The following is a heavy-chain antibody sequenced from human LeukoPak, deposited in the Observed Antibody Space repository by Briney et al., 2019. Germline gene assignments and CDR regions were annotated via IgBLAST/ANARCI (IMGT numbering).Heavy chain of an antibody. V-gene: IGHV3-33*01. CDR2: IWNDGSEI. Sequence: GGSLRLSRSTSGFTFSSHGMQWVRPAPGKGLEGVAVIWNDGSEIYYADSVKGRFTTSRENSKTTLYLQMNSLRAEDTAVYYCARDKGPYYFDQWGQGTLLTVSS. CDR3: ARDKGPYYFDQ. CDR1: GFTFSSHG. J-gene: IGHJ4*02.